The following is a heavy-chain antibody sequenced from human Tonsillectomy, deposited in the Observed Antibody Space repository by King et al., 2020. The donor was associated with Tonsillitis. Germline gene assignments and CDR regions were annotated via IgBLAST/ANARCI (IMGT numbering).Heavy chain of an antibody. D-gene: IGHD3-22*01. J-gene: IGHJ4*02. CDR2: IYTSGST. CDR3: AREGLYYYDSSAYGAADC. V-gene: IGHV4-61*02. Sequence: VQLQESGPGLVKPSQTLSLTCTVSGGSISSDSYYWRWIRQPAGKGLEWIGRIYTSGSTNYNPSLKSRVTISVDTSKNQFSLKLSSVTAADTAVYYCAREGLYYYDSSAYGAADCWGQGTLVTVSS. CDR1: GGSISSDSYY.